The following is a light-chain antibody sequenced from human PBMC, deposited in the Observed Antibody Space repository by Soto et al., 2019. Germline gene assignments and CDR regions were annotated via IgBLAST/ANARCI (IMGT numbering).Light chain of an antibody. Sequence: QSALTQPPSASWSPGQSVTISCTGTSSDVGGYNYVSWHQQHPGKAPKLMIYEVSKRPSGVPDRFSGSKSGNTASLTVSGLQAEDEADYYCSSYAGSLYVFGTGTKLTVL. V-gene: IGLV2-8*01. J-gene: IGLJ1*01. CDR3: SSYAGSLYV. CDR2: EVS. CDR1: SSDVGGYNY.